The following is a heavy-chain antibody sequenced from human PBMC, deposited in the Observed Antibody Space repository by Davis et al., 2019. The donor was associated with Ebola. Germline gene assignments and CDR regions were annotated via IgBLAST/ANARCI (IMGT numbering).Heavy chain of an antibody. D-gene: IGHD3-3*01. CDR1: GFTFSPYW. CDR3: AKEGGEAEWFSLPFDY. CDR2: INSDGSTK. V-gene: IGHV3-74*01. J-gene: IGHJ4*02. Sequence: GESLKISCAASGFTFSPYWMHWVRQAPGKGLVWVSHINSDGSTKIYADSVEGRFTISRDNAKNTLYLQLNSLRAEDTAVYYCAKEGGEAEWFSLPFDYWGQGTLVTVSS.